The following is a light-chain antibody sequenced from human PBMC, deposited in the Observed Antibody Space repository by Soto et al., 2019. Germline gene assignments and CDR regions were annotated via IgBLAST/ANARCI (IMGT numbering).Light chain of an antibody. V-gene: IGKV3-11*01. CDR3: QHRAGWPPALT. Sequence: EIVMTQSPATLSVSPGGRASLSCRASQSISDTLAWYQQKPGQAPRLLIYDASNRATGIPARFSGSGSGTDFTLTISSLEPEDFAVYFCQHRAGWPPALTFGGGTKVDIK. J-gene: IGKJ4*01. CDR1: QSISDT. CDR2: DAS.